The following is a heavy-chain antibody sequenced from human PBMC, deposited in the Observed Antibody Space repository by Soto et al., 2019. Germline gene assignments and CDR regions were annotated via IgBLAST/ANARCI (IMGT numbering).Heavy chain of an antibody. D-gene: IGHD3-16*01. V-gene: IGHV3-30-3*01. CDR1: GFTFSGYA. CDR3: ARGSGGYSYYGVDV. CDR2: ISYDGSNK. J-gene: IGHJ6*02. Sequence: QVQLVESGGGVVQPGRSLRLSCAASGFTFSGYAMHWVRQAPGKGLEWVALISYDGSNKYYADSVKGQFTISRDSSKNTMYLQMNSLRAEDTAVFYCARGSGGYSYYGVDVWGQGTTVTVSS.